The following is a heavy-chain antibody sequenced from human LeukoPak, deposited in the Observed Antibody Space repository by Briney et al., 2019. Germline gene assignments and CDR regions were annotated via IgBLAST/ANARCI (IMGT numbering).Heavy chain of an antibody. D-gene: IGHD4-17*01. CDR3: ARGSGYGDYYDY. J-gene: IGHJ4*02. CDR1: AGFISSGGYS. V-gene: IGHV4-30-2*01. CDR2: IYHTGST. Sequence: PSQTLSLTCAVSAGFISSGGYSWSWIRRPPGKGLEWIGYIYHTGSTYYNPSLKSRVTISVDRSKNQFSLKLSSVTAADTAVYYCARGSGYGDYYDYWGQGTLVTVSS.